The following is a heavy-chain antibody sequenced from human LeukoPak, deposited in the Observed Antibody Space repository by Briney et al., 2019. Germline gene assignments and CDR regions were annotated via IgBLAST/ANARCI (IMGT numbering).Heavy chain of an antibody. V-gene: IGHV3-66*01. CDR1: GFTVSSNY. CDR3: ARGRWGAAAATNFDY. Sequence: GGSLRLSCAASGFTVSSNYMSWVRQAPGKGLEWVSVIYSGGSTYYADSVKGRSTISRDNSKNTLYLQMNSLRAEDTAVYYCARGRWGAAAATNFDYWGQGTLVTVSS. CDR2: IYSGGST. D-gene: IGHD6-13*01. J-gene: IGHJ4*02.